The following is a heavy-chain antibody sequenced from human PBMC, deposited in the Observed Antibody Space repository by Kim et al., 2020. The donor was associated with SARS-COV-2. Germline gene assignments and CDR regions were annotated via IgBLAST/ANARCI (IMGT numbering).Heavy chain of an antibody. CDR1: GGSISNLH. CDR3: ASQGYSGYAFDY. Sequence: SETLSLTCTVSGGSISNLHWSWIRQAPGKGLEWIGYIYYSGSTNYSPSLKSRVTISVDTSKNQFSLKLSSVTAADTAVYYCASQGYSGYAFDYWGQGTL. CDR2: IYYSGST. V-gene: IGHV4-59*08. J-gene: IGHJ4*02. D-gene: IGHD5-12*01.